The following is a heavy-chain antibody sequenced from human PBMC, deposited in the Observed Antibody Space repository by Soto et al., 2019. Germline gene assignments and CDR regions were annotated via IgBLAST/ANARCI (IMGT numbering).Heavy chain of an antibody. CDR1: GYTFTGYY. Sequence: ASVKVSCKASGYTFTGYYMNWVRQAPGQGLEWMGWINPNRGGTTYAQKFQGWVTMTRDTSISTAYMELSRLRSDDTAVYYCARDHSGWYGQLYYSDYWGQGTLVTVSS. CDR3: ARDHSGWYGQLYYSDY. V-gene: IGHV1-2*04. D-gene: IGHD6-19*01. CDR2: INPNRGGT. J-gene: IGHJ4*02.